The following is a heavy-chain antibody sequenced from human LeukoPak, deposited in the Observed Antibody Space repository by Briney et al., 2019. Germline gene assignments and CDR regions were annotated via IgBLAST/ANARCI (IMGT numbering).Heavy chain of an antibody. D-gene: IGHD2-2*01. CDR2: TSGGSTI. J-gene: IGHJ4*02. Sequence: GGSLRLSCAASGFILTDYYMTSIRQAPGRGLEWLSTSGGSTIYYADSVKGRFTVSRDSAKNSAFLQMNSLRAEDTAVYYCARDERRYGSKGQLYDYWGQGTLVTVSS. V-gene: IGHV3-11*01. CDR1: GFILTDYY. CDR3: ARDERRYGSKGQLYDY.